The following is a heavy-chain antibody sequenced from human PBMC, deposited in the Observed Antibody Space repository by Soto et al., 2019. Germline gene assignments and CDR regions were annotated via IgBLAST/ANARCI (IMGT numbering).Heavy chain of an antibody. CDR1: GGSVSSGSYY. V-gene: IGHV4-61*01. CDR3: ARLSAAWFDP. D-gene: IGHD6-19*01. Sequence: QVQLQESGPGLVKPSETLSLTCTVSGGSVSSGSYYWGWIRQPTGKGLEWIGYIYHSGSTNYNPSLKSRVTISVDTSKNQFSLSLTSVTAADTAVYYCARLSAAWFDPWGQGTLVTVAS. J-gene: IGHJ5*02. CDR2: IYHSGST.